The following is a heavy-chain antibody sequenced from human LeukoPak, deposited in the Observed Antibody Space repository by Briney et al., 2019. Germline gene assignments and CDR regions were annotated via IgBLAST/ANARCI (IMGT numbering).Heavy chain of an antibody. D-gene: IGHD4-17*01. CDR1: GGSISTYY. J-gene: IGHJ5*02. CDR2: IFYSGST. CDR3: ARGLGGAPTTVLS. V-gene: IGHV4-59*08. Sequence: PSETLSLTCTVSGGSISTYYWSWIRQPPGKGLEWIGYIFYSGSTNYNPSLKSRVTVSVDTSKNQFSLKLSSVTAADTAVYCCARGLGGAPTTVLSWGQGTLVTVSS.